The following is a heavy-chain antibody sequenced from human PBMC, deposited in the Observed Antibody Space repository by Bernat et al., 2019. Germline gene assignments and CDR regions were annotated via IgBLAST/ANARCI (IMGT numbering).Heavy chain of an antibody. Sequence: VQLVESGGGVVQPGRSLRLSCASAGFTFSSYSMNWVRQAPGKGLEWVSSISSSSSYIYYADSVKGRFTISRDNAKNSLYLQMNSLRAEDTAVYYCARDGSSSWIPYDYWGQGTLVTVSS. CDR3: ARDGSSSWIPYDY. J-gene: IGHJ4*02. D-gene: IGHD6-13*01. CDR1: GFTFSSYS. CDR2: ISSSSSYI. V-gene: IGHV3-21*01.